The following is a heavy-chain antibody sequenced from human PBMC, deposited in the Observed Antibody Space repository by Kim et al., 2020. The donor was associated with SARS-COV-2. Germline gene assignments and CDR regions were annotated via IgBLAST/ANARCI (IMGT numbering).Heavy chain of an antibody. V-gene: IGHV3-23*01. CDR3: ARGAGSPDY. CDR2: ICGSGSNT. Sequence: GGSLRLSCAASRFTFSSHDMSWVRQAPGKGLDWVSAICGSGSNTYYADSVTGRFTISRDNSKNTLYLQMNSLRVEDTAVYYCARGAGSPDYWGQGTLVTVSS. J-gene: IGHJ4*02. CDR1: RFTFSSHD. D-gene: IGHD3-10*01.